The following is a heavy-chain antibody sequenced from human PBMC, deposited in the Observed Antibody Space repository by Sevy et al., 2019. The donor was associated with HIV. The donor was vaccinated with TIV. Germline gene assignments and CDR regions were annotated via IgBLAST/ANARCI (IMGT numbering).Heavy chain of an antibody. CDR1: GFNFGSHA. J-gene: IGHJ6*02. CDR2: ISSDGNSQ. CDR3: AKVLHIVVVPAAIDYYYGMDV. V-gene: IGHV3-30*04. Sequence: GGSLRLSCAASGFNFGSHAMHWVRQAPGKGLDWVAVISSDGNSQYSADSVKGRFTISRDNSKNTLYLQMNSLRAEDTAVYFCAKVLHIVVVPAAIDYYYGMDVWGQGTTVTVSS. D-gene: IGHD2-2*01.